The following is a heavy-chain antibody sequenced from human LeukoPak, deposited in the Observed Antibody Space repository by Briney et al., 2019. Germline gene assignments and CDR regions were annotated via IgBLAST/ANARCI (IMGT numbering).Heavy chain of an antibody. J-gene: IGHJ4*02. D-gene: IGHD3-16*01. CDR2: ISAYNDNT. V-gene: IGHV1-18*01. Sequence: ASVKVSCKASGYTFTSYGISWVRQAPGQGLEWMGWISAYNDNTNYAQKLQGRVTLTTDTSTSTAYMELRSLRSDDTAVYYCARDLTLDVSFDYWGQGTLVTVSS. CDR1: GYTFTSYG. CDR3: ARDLTLDVSFDY.